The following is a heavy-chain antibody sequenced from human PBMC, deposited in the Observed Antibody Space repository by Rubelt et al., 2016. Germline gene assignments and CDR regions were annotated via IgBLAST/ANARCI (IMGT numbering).Heavy chain of an antibody. Sequence: QLQLQESGPGLVKPSETLSLTCTVSGGSIRSSSYYWGWIRQPPGKGLEWIGSIYHSGSTYYNPSLKSRVTISVDTSKNQFSLKLSSVTAADTAVYYCARDRDTMVRGVTGVVDYWGQGTLVTVSS. CDR2: IYHSGST. CDR3: ARDRDTMVRGVTGVVDY. V-gene: IGHV4-39*07. CDR1: GGSIRSSSYY. J-gene: IGHJ4*02. D-gene: IGHD3-10*01.